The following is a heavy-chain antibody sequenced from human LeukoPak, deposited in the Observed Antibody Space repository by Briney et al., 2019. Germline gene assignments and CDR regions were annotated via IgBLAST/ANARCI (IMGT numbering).Heavy chain of an antibody. J-gene: IGHJ4*02. Sequence: SETLSLTCTVSDGSISGHYWSWVRQPPGKALESIGFVYYTGSTNYNPSLKGRVTISLDTSKNQFSLKLSSVTAADTAVYYCARHQGVGSIAIFGLVTFAYWGQGTLVTVSS. V-gene: IGHV4-59*08. CDR3: ARHQGVGSIAIFGLVTFAY. CDR2: VYYTGST. CDR1: DGSISGHY. D-gene: IGHD3-3*01.